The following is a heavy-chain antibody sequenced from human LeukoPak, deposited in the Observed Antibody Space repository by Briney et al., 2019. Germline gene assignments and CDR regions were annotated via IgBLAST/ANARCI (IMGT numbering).Heavy chain of an antibody. CDR2: IIPILGIA. CDR3: ARGNGRMGSGWFSPDY. Sequence: ASVKVSCKASGGTFSSYAISWVRQAPGQGLEWMGRIIPILGIANYAQKFQGRVTITADKSTSTACMELSSLRSEDTAVYYCARGNGRMGSGWFSPDYWGQGTLVTVSS. D-gene: IGHD6-19*01. V-gene: IGHV1-69*04. CDR1: GGTFSSYA. J-gene: IGHJ4*02.